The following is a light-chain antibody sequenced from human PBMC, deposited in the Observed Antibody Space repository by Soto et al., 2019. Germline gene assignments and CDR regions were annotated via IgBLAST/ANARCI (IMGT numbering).Light chain of an antibody. CDR3: QQYNNWPPLT. CDR2: GAS. CDR1: QSVSSN. J-gene: IGKJ4*01. V-gene: IGKV3-15*01. Sequence: EIVMTQSPATLSVSPGERATLSCRASQSVSSNLAWYQQKPGQAPRLLIHGASTRATGIPARCSGSGSGTEFTLPISSLQSEDFAVYYCQQYNNWPPLTFGGGTKVEIK.